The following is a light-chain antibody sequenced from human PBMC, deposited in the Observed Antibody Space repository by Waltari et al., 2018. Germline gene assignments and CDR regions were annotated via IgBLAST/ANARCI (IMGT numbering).Light chain of an antibody. CDR2: GAS. CDR1: QYVTSNY. J-gene: IGKJ4*01. CDR3: QQYGSSRGLT. V-gene: IGKV3-20*01. Sequence: EIVLTQSPGTLSLSPGERASLSCRASQYVTSNYLAWYQQKPGQAPRLLIFGASSSAAGIPDRFSGSGSWTDFTLTISSLETEDFAVYYCQQYGSSRGLTFGGGTKVEIK.